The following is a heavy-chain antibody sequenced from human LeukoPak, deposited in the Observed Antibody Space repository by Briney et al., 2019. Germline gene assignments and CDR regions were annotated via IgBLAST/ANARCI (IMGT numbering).Heavy chain of an antibody. J-gene: IGHJ6*03. CDR3: ARGAFRGYSYGPYYYYYMDV. Sequence: SETLSLTCSVSGYSISSGYYWGWIRQPPGMGLEWIVNIYHGGSTYYNPSLKSRVTISVDTSKNQFSLKLSSVTAADTAVYYCARGAFRGYSYGPYYYYYMDVWGKGTTVTVSS. D-gene: IGHD5-18*01. CDR1: GYSISSGYY. V-gene: IGHV4-38-2*02. CDR2: IYHGGST.